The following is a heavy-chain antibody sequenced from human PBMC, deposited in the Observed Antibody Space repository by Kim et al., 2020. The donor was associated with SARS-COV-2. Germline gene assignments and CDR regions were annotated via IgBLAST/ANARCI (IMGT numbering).Heavy chain of an antibody. CDR3: ARDGDYGGNSGYFQH. CDR2: IWYDGSNK. V-gene: IGHV3-33*01. CDR1: GFTFSSYG. Sequence: GGSLRLSCAASGFTFSSYGMHWVRQAPGKGLEWVAVIWYDGSNKYYADSVKGRFTISRDNSKNTLYLQMNSLRAEDTAVYYCARDGDYGGNSGYFQHWGQGTLVTVSS. J-gene: IGHJ1*01. D-gene: IGHD4-17*01.